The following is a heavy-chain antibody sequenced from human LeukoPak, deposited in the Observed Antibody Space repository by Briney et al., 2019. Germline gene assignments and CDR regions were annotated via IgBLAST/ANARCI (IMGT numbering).Heavy chain of an antibody. V-gene: IGHV4-34*01. Sequence: SETLSLTCAVYGGSFSGYYWSWIRQLPGKGLEWIGEINHSGSTNYNPSLKSRVTISVDMSKNQFSLKLSSVTAADTAVYYCARRPVLWFGELSSRFGPWGQGTLVTVSS. CDR3: ARRPVLWFGELSSRFGP. CDR1: GGSFSGYY. CDR2: INHSGST. D-gene: IGHD3-10*01. J-gene: IGHJ5*02.